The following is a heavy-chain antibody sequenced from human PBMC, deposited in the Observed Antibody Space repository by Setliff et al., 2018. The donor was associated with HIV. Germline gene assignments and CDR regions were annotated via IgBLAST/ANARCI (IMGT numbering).Heavy chain of an antibody. CDR3: ARPVSKNFYGLDV. CDR2: INHSGST. Sequence: SETLSLTCAVYGGSFSGYYWSWIRQPPGKGLEWIGEINHSGSTNYNPSLKSRVTISVDTSKKQFSLKLTSVTAADTAVYYCARPVSKNFYGLDVWGLGTTVTVSS. CDR1: GGSFSGYY. J-gene: IGHJ6*02. V-gene: IGHV4-34*01.